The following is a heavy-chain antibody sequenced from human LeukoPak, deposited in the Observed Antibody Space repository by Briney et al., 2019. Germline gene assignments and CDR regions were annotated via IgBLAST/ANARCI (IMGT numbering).Heavy chain of an antibody. J-gene: IGHJ3*02. CDR2: IYTSGST. CDR3: ARVEGHDSSVIDAFDI. CDR1: GGSISSYY. V-gene: IGHV4-4*07. D-gene: IGHD3-22*01. Sequence: PSETLSLTCTVSGGSISSYYWSWIRQPAGKGLEWIGRIYTSGSTNYNPSLKSRVTMSVDTSKNQFSLKLTSGTAADTVVYYGARVEGHDSSVIDAFDIWGQGTMVTVSS.